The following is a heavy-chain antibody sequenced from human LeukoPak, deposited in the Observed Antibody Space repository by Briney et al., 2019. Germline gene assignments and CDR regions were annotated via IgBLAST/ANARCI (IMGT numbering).Heavy chain of an antibody. CDR3: ARVEESASFDP. D-gene: IGHD3-3*01. Sequence: GGSLRLSCAASGFTFSSYSMNWFRQAPGKGREWVSSISSSSSYIYYADSVKGRFIISRDNAKNSLYLQMNSLRAEDTAVYYCARVEESASFDPWGQGTLVTVSS. CDR1: GFTFSSYS. CDR2: ISSSSSYI. J-gene: IGHJ5*02. V-gene: IGHV3-21*01.